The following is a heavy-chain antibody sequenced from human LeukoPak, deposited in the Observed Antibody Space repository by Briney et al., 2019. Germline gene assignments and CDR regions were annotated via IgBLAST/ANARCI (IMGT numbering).Heavy chain of an antibody. V-gene: IGHV3-23*01. CDR2: ISGSGGSK. CDR3: AKVRSTSCYAALDY. CDR1: GFTFSSCA. Sequence: GGSLRLSCAASGFTFSSCAMSWVRQAPGKGLEWVSGISGSGGSKYYADSVKGRFTISRDNSKNTLYLQMNSLRAEDTAVYYCAKVRSTSCYAALDYWGQGTLVIVSS. D-gene: IGHD2-2*01. J-gene: IGHJ4*02.